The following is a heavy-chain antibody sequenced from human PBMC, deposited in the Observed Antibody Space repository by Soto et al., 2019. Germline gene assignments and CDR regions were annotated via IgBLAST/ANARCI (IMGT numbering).Heavy chain of an antibody. Sequence: QLQLQESGPGLVKPSETLSLTCTVSGGSISSSSYYWGWIRQPPGKGLEWIGSIYYSGSTYYNPSLKSRVTISVDTSKNQFSLKLSSVTAADTAVYYCARYGHKQLVQGGNWCDPWGQGTLVTVSS. V-gene: IGHV4-39*01. D-gene: IGHD6-6*01. CDR3: ARYGHKQLVQGGNWCDP. CDR1: GGSISSSSYY. J-gene: IGHJ5*02. CDR2: IYYSGST.